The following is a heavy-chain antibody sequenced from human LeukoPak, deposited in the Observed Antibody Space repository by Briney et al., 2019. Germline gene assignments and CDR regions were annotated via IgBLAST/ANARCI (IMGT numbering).Heavy chain of an antibody. Sequence: SETLSLTCTVSGGSISSGSYYWSWIRQPAGKGLEWIGRIYTSGSTNYSPSLKSRVTISVDTSKNQFSLKLSSVTAADTAVYYCAIATGYCSGGSCYRWFDPWGQGTLVTVSS. D-gene: IGHD2-15*01. J-gene: IGHJ5*02. CDR3: AIATGYCSGGSCYRWFDP. CDR2: IYTSGST. CDR1: GGSISSGSYY. V-gene: IGHV4-61*02.